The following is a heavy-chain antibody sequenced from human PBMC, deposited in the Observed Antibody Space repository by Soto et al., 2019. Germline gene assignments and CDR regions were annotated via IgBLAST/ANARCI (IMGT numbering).Heavy chain of an antibody. CDR2: IYWDDDK. J-gene: IGHJ6*02. V-gene: IGHV2-5*02. D-gene: IGHD6-13*01. Sequence: SGPTLVNPTQTLTLTCTFSGFSLSTSGVGVGWIRQPPGKALEWLALIYWDDDKRYSPSLKSRLTITKDTSKNQVVLTMTNMDPVDTATYYCAHRQVDSSSWPYYYYGMDVWGQGTTVTVSS. CDR1: GFSLSTSGVG. CDR3: AHRQVDSSSWPYYYYGMDV.